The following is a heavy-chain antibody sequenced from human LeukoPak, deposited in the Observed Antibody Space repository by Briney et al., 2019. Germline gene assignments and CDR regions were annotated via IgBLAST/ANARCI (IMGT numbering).Heavy chain of an antibody. CDR3: ARDIVVVPADDAFDI. CDR2: INSDGSST. J-gene: IGHJ3*02. CDR1: GFTFSSYL. D-gene: IGHD2-2*01. Sequence: GGSLRLSCAASGFTFSSYLMHWVRQAPGKGLVWVSRINSDGSSTSYADSVKGRFTISRDNAKNTLYLQMNSLRAEDTAVYYCARDIVVVPADDAFDIWGQGTMVTVSS. V-gene: IGHV3-74*01.